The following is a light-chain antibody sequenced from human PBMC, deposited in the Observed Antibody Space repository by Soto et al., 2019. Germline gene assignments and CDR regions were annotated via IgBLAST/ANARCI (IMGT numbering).Light chain of an antibody. CDR3: HQYGSSPAT. Sequence: EIVLTQSPGTLSLSPGERAALSCRASQSVSSSFLAWYQQRPGQAPRLLIYGASSRATGIPDRFSGSGSGTDFTLTISRLEPDDFAVYYCHQYGSSPATFGQGTKVEIK. CDR2: GAS. CDR1: QSVSSSF. V-gene: IGKV3-20*01. J-gene: IGKJ1*01.